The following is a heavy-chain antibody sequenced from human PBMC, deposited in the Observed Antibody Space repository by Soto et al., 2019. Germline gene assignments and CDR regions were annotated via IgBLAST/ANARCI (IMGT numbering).Heavy chain of an antibody. Sequence: PGGSLRLSCAASGFTFSSYGMHWVRQAPGKGLEWVAVIWYDGSNKYYADSVKGRFTISRDNSKNTLYLQMNSLRAEDTAVYYCARDPNVLRFLEPYFDNWGQGTLVTVS. V-gene: IGHV3-33*01. D-gene: IGHD3-3*01. CDR2: IWYDGSNK. CDR1: GFTFSSYG. J-gene: IGHJ4*02. CDR3: ARDPNVLRFLEPYFDN.